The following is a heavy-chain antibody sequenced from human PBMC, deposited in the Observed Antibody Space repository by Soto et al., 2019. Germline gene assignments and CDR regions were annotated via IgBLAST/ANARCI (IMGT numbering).Heavy chain of an antibody. Sequence: QVQLVQSGAEVKKPGASVKVSCKASGYTLTSYGISWVRQAPGQGLEWMGWISAYNGNTNYAQKLQGRVTMTTDTSTSTAYMELRSLRSDDTAVYYCARARVKWELKPDAFDIWGQGTMVTVSS. CDR3: ARARVKWELKPDAFDI. CDR1: GYTLTSYG. J-gene: IGHJ3*02. V-gene: IGHV1-18*01. CDR2: ISAYNGNT. D-gene: IGHD1-26*01.